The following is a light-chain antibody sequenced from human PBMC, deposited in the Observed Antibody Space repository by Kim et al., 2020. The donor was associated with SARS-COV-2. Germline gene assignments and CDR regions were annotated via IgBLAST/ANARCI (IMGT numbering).Light chain of an antibody. CDR2: EVS. Sequence: SPGQSITLSCTGTSRDVGSYNLVSWYQQHPGKAPKLMIYEVSKRPSGVSNRFSGSKSGNTASLTISGLQAEDEADYYCCSYAGSRVFGGGTQLTVL. CDR1: SRDVGSYNL. J-gene: IGLJ2*01. V-gene: IGLV2-23*02. CDR3: CSYAGSRV.